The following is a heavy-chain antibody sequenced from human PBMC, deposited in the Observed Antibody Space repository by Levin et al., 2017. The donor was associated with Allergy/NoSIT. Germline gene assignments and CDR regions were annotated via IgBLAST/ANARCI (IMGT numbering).Heavy chain of an antibody. CDR1: GYTFTGYY. D-gene: IGHD3-10*01. Sequence: GGSLRLSCKASGYTFTGYYMHWVRQAPGQGLEWMGWINPNSGGTNYAQKFQGRVTMTRDTSISTAYMELSRLRSDDTAVYYCARLTMVRGVNYYFDYWGQGTLVTVSS. CDR2: INPNSGGT. V-gene: IGHV1-2*02. J-gene: IGHJ4*02. CDR3: ARLTMVRGVNYYFDY.